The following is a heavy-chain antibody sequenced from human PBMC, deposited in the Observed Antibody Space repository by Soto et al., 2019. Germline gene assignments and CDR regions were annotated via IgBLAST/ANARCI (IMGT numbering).Heavy chain of an antibody. D-gene: IGHD2-15*01. Sequence: QVQLVESGGGLVKPGGSLRLSCAASGFTFSDYYMSWIRQAPGKGLEWVSYIRSGGGTIYYADSVKGRFTISRDNAKSSLYLQMNRLRAEATAVYYCAREYCSGGSCYQYFHHCGQGTLVTVST. J-gene: IGHJ1*01. CDR3: AREYCSGGSCYQYFHH. CDR2: IRSGGGTI. V-gene: IGHV3-11*01. CDR1: GFTFSDYY.